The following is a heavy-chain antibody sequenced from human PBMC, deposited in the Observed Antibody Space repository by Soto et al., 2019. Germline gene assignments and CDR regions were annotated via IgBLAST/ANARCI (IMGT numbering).Heavy chain of an antibody. J-gene: IGHJ4*02. CDR1: VYTFTSYG. V-gene: IGHV1-18*01. CDR2: ISAYNGNT. CDR3: ARDRIYYDSSGYYDY. D-gene: IGHD3-22*01. Sequence: ASLTVSCKASVYTFTSYGISWVRQAPGQGLEWMGWISAYNGNTNYAQKLQGRVTMTTDTSTSTAYMELRSLRSDDTAVYYRARDRIYYDSSGYYDYWGQGNLVTVSS.